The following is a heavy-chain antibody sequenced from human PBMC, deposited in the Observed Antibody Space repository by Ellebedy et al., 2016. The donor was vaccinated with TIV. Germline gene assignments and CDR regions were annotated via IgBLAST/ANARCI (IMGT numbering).Heavy chain of an antibody. Sequence: KLQGRVTLTTDTSTSTAYMELRSLRSDDTAVYYCARDGVNWFETWGQGTLVTVSS. D-gene: IGHD3-3*01. J-gene: IGHJ5*02. CDR3: ARDGVNWFET. V-gene: IGHV1-18*01.